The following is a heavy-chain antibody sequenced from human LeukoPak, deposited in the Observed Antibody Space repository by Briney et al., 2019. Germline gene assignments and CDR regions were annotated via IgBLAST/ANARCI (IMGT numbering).Heavy chain of an antibody. CDR3: AKGSRLGDPLYCSGGSCYGLFDY. CDR1: GFTFSSYA. Sequence: GGSLRLSCAASGFTFSSYAMSWVRQAPGKGLEWVSAISGSGGSTYYADSVKGRFTISRDNSKNTLYLQMNILRAEDTAVYYCAKGSRLGDPLYCSGGSCYGLFDYWGQGTLVTVSS. CDR2: ISGSGGST. D-gene: IGHD2-15*01. V-gene: IGHV3-23*01. J-gene: IGHJ4*02.